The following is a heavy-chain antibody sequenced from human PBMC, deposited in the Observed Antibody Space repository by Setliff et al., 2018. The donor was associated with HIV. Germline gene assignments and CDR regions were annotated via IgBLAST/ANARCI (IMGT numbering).Heavy chain of an antibody. CDR3: ARAFLLVPGARDYYYYLDV. V-gene: IGHV4-34*01. D-gene: IGHD2-2*01. CDR1: GGSFSDSY. Sequence: SETLSLTCAVYGGSFSDSYYNWIRQPLGKGLEWIGEISHTGRANYNPSLKSRVTISVDTSKNQFSLRLRSVTAADTAVYYCARAFLLVPGARDYYYYLDVWGQGNTVTVS. CDR2: ISHTGRA. J-gene: IGHJ6*03.